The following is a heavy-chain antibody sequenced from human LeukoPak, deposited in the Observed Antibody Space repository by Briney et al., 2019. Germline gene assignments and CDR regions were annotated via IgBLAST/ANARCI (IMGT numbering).Heavy chain of an antibody. Sequence: GGSLRLSCAASGFAFSEHYMDWVRQAPGKGLEWVSAISGSGGSTYYADSVKGRFTISRDNSKNTLYLQMNSLRAEDTAVYYCAKDMVRGVIITSYYYYYGMDVWGQGTTVTVSS. J-gene: IGHJ6*02. V-gene: IGHV3-23*01. CDR1: GFAFSEHY. CDR3: AKDMVRGVIITSYYYYYGMDV. D-gene: IGHD3-10*01. CDR2: ISGSGGST.